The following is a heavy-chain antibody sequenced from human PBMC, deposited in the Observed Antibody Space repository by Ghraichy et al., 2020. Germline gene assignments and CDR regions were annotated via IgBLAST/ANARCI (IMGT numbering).Heavy chain of an antibody. Sequence: SQTLSLTCAISGDSVSTNSVAWNWIRQSPSRGLEWLGRTYYRSKWYNDYAVSVKSRIIINPDTSKNQFSLQLNSVTPEDTAVYYCARSSVAGFLYFQHWGQGTLVTVSS. CDR2: TYYRSKWYN. J-gene: IGHJ1*01. CDR1: GDSVSTNSVA. V-gene: IGHV6-1*01. CDR3: ARSSVAGFLYFQH. D-gene: IGHD6-19*01.